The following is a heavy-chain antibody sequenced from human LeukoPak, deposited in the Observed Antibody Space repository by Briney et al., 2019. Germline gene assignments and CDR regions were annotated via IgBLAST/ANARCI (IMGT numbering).Heavy chain of an antibody. V-gene: IGHV1-2*02. D-gene: IGHD1-26*01. CDR3: ARGVKGATILAHLDY. CDR1: GYTFTGYY. Sequence: ASVKVSCKASGYTFTGYYMHWVRQAPGQGLEWMGWINPNSGGTSYAQKFQGRVTMTRDMSTSTVYMELSSLRSEDTAVYYCARGVKGATILAHLDYWGQGTLVTVSS. J-gene: IGHJ4*02. CDR2: INPNSGGT.